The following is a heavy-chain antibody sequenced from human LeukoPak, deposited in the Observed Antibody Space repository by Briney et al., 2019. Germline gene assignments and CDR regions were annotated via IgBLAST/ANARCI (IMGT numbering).Heavy chain of an antibody. V-gene: IGHV1-18*01. CDR1: GYTFTSYG. Sequence: ASVTVSCKASGYTFTSYGISWVRPPPAQGLEWMGWISAYNGNTNYPQKLQGRVTMTTDTSTSTAYMELRSLRSDDTAVYYCERDLGASRGIDYWGQGTLVTVSS. CDR2: ISAYNGNT. J-gene: IGHJ4*02. CDR3: ERDLGASRGIDY. D-gene: IGHD3-10*01.